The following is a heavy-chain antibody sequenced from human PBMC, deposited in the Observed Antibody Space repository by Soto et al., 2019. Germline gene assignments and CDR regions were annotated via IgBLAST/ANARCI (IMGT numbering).Heavy chain of an antibody. Sequence: QVQLQESGPGLVKPSGTLSLTCAVSGGSISSSNWWSWVRQPPGKGLEWIGEIYHSGRTHYNPSHKSRVTRPVDKSKNQLSLTLSSVNAADTDVYYCARILVAYSGSYAFDIWVQGTMVTVSS. CDR2: IYHSGRT. CDR3: ARILVAYSGSYAFDI. D-gene: IGHD1-26*01. J-gene: IGHJ3*02. CDR1: GGSISSSNW. V-gene: IGHV4-4*02.